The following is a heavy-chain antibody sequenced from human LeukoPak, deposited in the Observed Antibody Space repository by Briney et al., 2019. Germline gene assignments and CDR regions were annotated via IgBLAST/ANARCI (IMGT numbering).Heavy chain of an antibody. Sequence: ASVKVSCKASGYTFTSYDINWVRQATGQGLEWRGWMNPNSGNTGYAQKFQGRVTMTRNTSISTAYMELSSLRSEDTAEYYCARGRSYYDFWSGYRQYYYYYMDVWGKGTTVTVSS. CDR3: ARGRSYYDFWSGYRQYYYYYMDV. CDR2: MNPNSGNT. J-gene: IGHJ6*03. V-gene: IGHV1-8*01. CDR1: GYTFTSYD. D-gene: IGHD3-3*01.